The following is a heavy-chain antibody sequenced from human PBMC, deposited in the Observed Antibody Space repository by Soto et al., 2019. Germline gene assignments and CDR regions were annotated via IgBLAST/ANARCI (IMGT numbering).Heavy chain of an antibody. CDR3: AKGFIRNSGSVIDY. Sequence: GGSLRLSCAASGFNFDDYAMQWVRQAPGKGLEWVSGISWNSDTIKYADSVKGRFTISRDNAKNSLYLQMTSLRAEDTALYYSAKGFIRNSGSVIDYRGQGTLVTLS. D-gene: IGHD3-10*01. J-gene: IGHJ4*02. CDR2: ISWNSDTI. V-gene: IGHV3-9*01. CDR1: GFNFDDYA.